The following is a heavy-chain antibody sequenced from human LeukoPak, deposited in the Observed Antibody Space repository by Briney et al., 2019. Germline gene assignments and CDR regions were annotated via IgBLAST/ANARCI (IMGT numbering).Heavy chain of an antibody. CDR1: GGSFSGYY. Sequence: PSETLSLTCAVYGGSFSGYYWSWIRQPPGKGLEWIGEINHSGSTNYNPSLKSRVTISVDTSKNQFSLKLSSVTAADTAVYYCASTGDVRPYFDYWGQGTLVTVSS. CDR2: INHSGST. J-gene: IGHJ4*02. D-gene: IGHD4-17*01. CDR3: ASTGDVRPYFDY. V-gene: IGHV4-34*01.